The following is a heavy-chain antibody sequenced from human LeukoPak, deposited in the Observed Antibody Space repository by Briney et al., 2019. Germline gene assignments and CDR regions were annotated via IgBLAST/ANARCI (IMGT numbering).Heavy chain of an antibody. J-gene: IGHJ6*04. CDR2: ISSSSSYI. V-gene: IGHV3-21*01. CDR3: ARFPGYGSSSKGEYYYGMDV. Sequence: GSLRLSCAASGFPFSSYSMNWVRQAPGKGLEWVSSISSSSSYIYYADSVKGRFTISRDNAKNSLYLQMNSLRAEDTAVYYCARFPGYGSSSKGEYYYGMDVWGKGTTVTVSS. CDR1: GFPFSSYS. D-gene: IGHD6-13*01.